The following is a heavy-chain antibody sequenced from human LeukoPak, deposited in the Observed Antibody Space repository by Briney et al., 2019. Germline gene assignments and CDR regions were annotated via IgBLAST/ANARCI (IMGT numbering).Heavy chain of an antibody. CDR1: GFTLSNYV. Sequence: GGSLRLSCVASGFTLSNYVMSWVRQTPGKGLEWVSSISGSGDITFYADSVKGRFTISRDNAKKSLYLQMNSLRAEDTALYYCTKDRGGSSQLGDAFDVWGQGTMVSVSS. J-gene: IGHJ3*01. CDR3: TKDRGGSSQLGDAFDV. D-gene: IGHD1-26*01. CDR2: ISGSGDIT. V-gene: IGHV3-23*01.